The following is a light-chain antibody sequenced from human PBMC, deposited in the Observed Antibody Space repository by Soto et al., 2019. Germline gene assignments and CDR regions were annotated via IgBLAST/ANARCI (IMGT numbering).Light chain of an antibody. CDR3: SSYTSSSTYV. CDR1: SSDVGGYNY. J-gene: IGLJ1*01. Sequence: QSALTHPASVSGSPGQSITISCTGTSSDVGGYNYVSWYQQHPGKAPKLMIYEVSNRPSGVSNRFSGSKSGNTASLTISGLQAEDEADYYCSSYTSSSTYVFGTGTKV. V-gene: IGLV2-14*01. CDR2: EVS.